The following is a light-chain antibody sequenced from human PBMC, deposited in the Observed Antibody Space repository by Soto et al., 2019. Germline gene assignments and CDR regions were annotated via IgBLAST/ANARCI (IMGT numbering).Light chain of an antibody. Sequence: EIVMTQSPVTLSVSPGERATLSCRASQSVSSNLACYQHKPGQAPSLLIYGAFTRATGIPARFSGTGSGTEFTLTISSLQSEDFALYYCQQYNDWPLTFGQGTKVDIK. CDR3: QQYNDWPLT. J-gene: IGKJ1*01. CDR2: GAF. CDR1: QSVSSN. V-gene: IGKV3-15*01.